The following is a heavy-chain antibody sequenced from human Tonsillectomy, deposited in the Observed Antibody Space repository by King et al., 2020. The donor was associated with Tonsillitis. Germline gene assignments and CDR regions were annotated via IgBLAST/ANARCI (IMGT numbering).Heavy chain of an antibody. J-gene: IGHJ6*02. Sequence: VQLVESGGGVVQPGRSLRLSCVASGFTFSNYGMHWVRQAPGKGLEWVAVLSYDGTNKYYEDSVKGRFTISRDNSRNTLYLIMNSLRVEDTAVYYCANSILTTITYGMDVWGQGTTVTVSS. CDR1: GFTFSNYG. V-gene: IGHV3-30*18. CDR3: ANSILTTITYGMDV. D-gene: IGHD5-12*01. CDR2: LSYDGTNK.